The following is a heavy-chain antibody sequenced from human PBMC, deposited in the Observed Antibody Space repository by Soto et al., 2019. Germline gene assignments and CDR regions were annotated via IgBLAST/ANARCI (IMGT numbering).Heavy chain of an antibody. CDR1: GFSLSNARMG. V-gene: IGHV2-26*01. D-gene: IGHD3-10*01. J-gene: IGHJ6*02. CDR3: ARTRLWFGELWYYYGMDV. CDR2: IFSNDEK. Sequence: QVTLKESGPVLVKPTETLTLTCTVSGFSLSNARMGVSWIRQPPGKALEWLAHIFSNDEKSYSTSLKSRLTISKDTSKSQVVLTMTNMDPVDTATYYCARTRLWFGELWYYYGMDVWGQGTTVTVSS.